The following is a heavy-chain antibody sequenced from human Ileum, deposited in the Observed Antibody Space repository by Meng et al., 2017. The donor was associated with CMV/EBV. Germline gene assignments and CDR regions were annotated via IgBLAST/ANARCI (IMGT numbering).Heavy chain of an antibody. Sequence: QVWLVLRWSEVEKPVASVRVPCKASGYTFTGYDIHLGGQAPGDGLKGMGIFNPGNGITNYAQKCQGRVTMTRETSTTTVHMELSSLRSEDTAVYYCARGPSRTDFDYWGQGTLVTVSS. J-gene: IGHJ4*02. CDR1: GYTFTGYD. CDR2: FNPGNGIT. V-gene: IGHV1-46*01. CDR3: ARGPSRTDFDY. D-gene: IGHD1-14*01.